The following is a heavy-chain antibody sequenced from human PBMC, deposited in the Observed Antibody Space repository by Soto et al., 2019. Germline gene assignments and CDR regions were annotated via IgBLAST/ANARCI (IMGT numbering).Heavy chain of an antibody. CDR1: GGYFSGYY. J-gene: IGHJ5*02. V-gene: IGHV4-34*01. CDR2: INHSGST. Sequence: PSETLSLTCAVYGGYFSGYYWSWIRQPPGKGLEWIGEINHSGSTNYNPSLKSRVTISVDTSKNQFSLKLSSVTAADTAVYYCARAEITMVRGVIILPWGQGTLVNVPQ. CDR3: ARAEITMVRGVIILP. D-gene: IGHD3-10*01.